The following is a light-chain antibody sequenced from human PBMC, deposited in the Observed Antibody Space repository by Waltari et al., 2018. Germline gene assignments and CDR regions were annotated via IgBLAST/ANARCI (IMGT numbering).Light chain of an antibody. CDR2: EVS. J-gene: IGLJ1*01. CDR1: SSDVGGYNF. CDR3: SSYAGSNNWGV. Sequence: QSALTQPPSASGSPGQSVTIPCTGTSSDVGGYNFVSWYQQHPGKAPKRMIYEVSKRPSGVPDRVSGSKSGNTASLTGAGLQAEDEADYCCSSYAGSNNWGVFGTGTKVTGL. V-gene: IGLV2-8*01.